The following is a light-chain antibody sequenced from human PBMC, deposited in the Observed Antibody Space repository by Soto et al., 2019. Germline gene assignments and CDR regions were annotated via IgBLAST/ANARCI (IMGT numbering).Light chain of an antibody. V-gene: IGKV3-20*01. CDR3: QQYDSSLWT. CDR2: GAS. CDR1: QSVSSSS. J-gene: IGKJ1*01. Sequence: EIVLTQSRGTLALSPGERATFSCRASQSVSSSSLAWYQKKPGQAPRLLIYGASSRAAGVPDRFSGSGSGTDFTLTISRLEPEDFAVYYCQQYDSSLWTFGQGTKVDI.